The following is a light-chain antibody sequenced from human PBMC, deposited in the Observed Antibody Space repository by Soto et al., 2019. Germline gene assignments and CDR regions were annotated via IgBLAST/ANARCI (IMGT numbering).Light chain of an antibody. Sequence: DMEMTQSPSSLSASVGDRVTITCRASQSISNYLNWYQHKPGKVPKLLIYAASSLQSGVPTRFSGSGSGTDFTLNINSLPPDDCATYYCQQSYGTPLTFGGGTKIEIK. CDR2: AAS. V-gene: IGKV1-39*01. CDR3: QQSYGTPLT. CDR1: QSISNY. J-gene: IGKJ4*01.